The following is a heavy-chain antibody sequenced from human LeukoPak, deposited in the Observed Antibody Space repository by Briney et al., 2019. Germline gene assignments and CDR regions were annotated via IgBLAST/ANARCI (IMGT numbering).Heavy chain of an antibody. V-gene: IGHV4-34*01. Sequence: TSETLSLNCAVYGGSFSGYYWSWIRQPPGKGLEWIGEINHSGSTNYNPSLKSRVTISVDTSKNQFSLKLSSVTAADTAVYYCSSGSSSWWEFDYWGQGTLVTVSS. D-gene: IGHD6-13*01. CDR3: SSGSSSWWEFDY. CDR1: GGSFSGYY. CDR2: INHSGST. J-gene: IGHJ4*02.